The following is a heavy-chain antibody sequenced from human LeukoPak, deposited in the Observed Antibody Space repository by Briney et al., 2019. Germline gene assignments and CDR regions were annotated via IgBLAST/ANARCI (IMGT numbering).Heavy chain of an antibody. J-gene: IGHJ3*02. CDR1: GYTFTGYY. D-gene: IGHD2-21*02. V-gene: IGHV1-2*02. Sequence: ASVKVSCKASGYTFTGYYMHWVRQAPGQGLEWMGWINPNSGGTNYAPKFQGRVTMTRDTSISTAYMELSRLTFDDTTIYYCATTLHIVVVTWHAFDIWGRGTMVTVSS. CDR3: ATTLHIVVVTWHAFDI. CDR2: INPNSGGT.